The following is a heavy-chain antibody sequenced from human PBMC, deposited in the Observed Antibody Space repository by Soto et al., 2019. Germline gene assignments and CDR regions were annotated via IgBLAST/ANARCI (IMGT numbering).Heavy chain of an antibody. D-gene: IGHD2-8*01. V-gene: IGHV1-69*06. CDR1: GGTFSSYA. J-gene: IGHJ4*02. Sequence: QVQLVQSGAEVKKPGSSVKVSCKASGGTFSSYAISWVRQAPGQGLEWMGGIIPIFGTANYAQKFQGRVTITADKSTSTAYMELSSLRSEDTAVYYCARGVHCTNGVCHSGFGYWGQGTLVTVSS. CDR2: IIPIFGTA. CDR3: ARGVHCTNGVCHSGFGY.